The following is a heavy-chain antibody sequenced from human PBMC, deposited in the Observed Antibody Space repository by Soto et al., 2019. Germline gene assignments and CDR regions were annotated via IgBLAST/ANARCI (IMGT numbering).Heavy chain of an antibody. CDR3: TSFFPLRGRLFDY. D-gene: IGHD3-16*01. CDR1: GFSFKDAW. CDR2: IKSSTDGGTA. J-gene: IGHJ4*02. V-gene: IGHV3-15*07. Sequence: EVQLVESGGGFVESGGSLRLSCAASGFSFKDAWMTWVRQAPGKVLEWVGRIKSSTDGGTADYGAAVKGRFNMSRDDSKDPMYLHMDGMKREATGVYYCTSFFPLRGRLFDYWCTGPKVNVSS.